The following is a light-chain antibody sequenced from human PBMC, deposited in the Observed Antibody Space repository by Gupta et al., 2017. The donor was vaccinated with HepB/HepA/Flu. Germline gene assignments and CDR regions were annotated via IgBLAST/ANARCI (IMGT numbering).Light chain of an antibody. CDR2: DTS. V-gene: IGKV3-20*01. CDR3: HQYTQDRWK. J-gene: IGKJ1*01. Sequence: EVLLTQSPGTLSLSPGETATLSCRASQSVLNDYLAWNQQKPGQAPRLLIYDTSNRGTGIPDRFSGSGSGTDFTRTSTKMETADLAVYDCHQYTQDRWKCGQGTKGEI. CDR1: QSVLNDY.